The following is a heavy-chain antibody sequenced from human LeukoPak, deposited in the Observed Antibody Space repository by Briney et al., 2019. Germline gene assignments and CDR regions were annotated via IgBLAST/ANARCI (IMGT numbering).Heavy chain of an antibody. D-gene: IGHD3-10*01. V-gene: IGHV4-34*01. CDR2: INHSGST. J-gene: IGHJ6*02. CDR3: ARAPPFGLTYYYYGMDV. CDR1: GGSFSGYY. Sequence: PSETLSLTCAVYGGSFSGYYWSWMRQPPGKGLEWIGEINHSGSTNYNPSLKSRVTISVDTSKNQFSLKLSSVTAADTAVYYCARAPPFGLTYYYYGMDVWGQGTTVTVSS.